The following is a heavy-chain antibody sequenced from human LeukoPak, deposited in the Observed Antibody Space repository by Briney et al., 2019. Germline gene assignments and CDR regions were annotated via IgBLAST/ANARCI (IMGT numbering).Heavy chain of an antibody. CDR1: GYTFTSYY. CDR2: INPNSGGT. CDR3: ARVPAMYSSSWSTFDY. V-gene: IGHV1-2*02. Sequence: ASVKVSCKASGYTFTSYYMHWVRQAPGQGLEWMGWINPNSGGTNYAQKFQGRVTMTRDTSISTAYMELSRLRSDDTAVYYCARVPAMYSSSWSTFDYWGQGTLVTVSS. J-gene: IGHJ4*02. D-gene: IGHD6-13*01.